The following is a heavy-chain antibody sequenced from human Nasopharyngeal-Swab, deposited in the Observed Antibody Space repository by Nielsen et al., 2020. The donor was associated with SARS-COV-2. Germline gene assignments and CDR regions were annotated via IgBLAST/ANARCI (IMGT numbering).Heavy chain of an antibody. CDR3: AKGPGAGGYHSVYYFDY. Sequence: GESLKISCAASEFTFSSYEMSWVRQAPGKGLEWVSSIHSSGGTTRYADAVRGWFTISRDNSKNTLYLQMNSLRAEDTAIYYCAKGPGAGGYHSVYYFDYWGQGTLVTVSS. D-gene: IGHD5-12*01. J-gene: IGHJ4*02. CDR1: EFTFSSYE. V-gene: IGHV3-23*01. CDR2: IHSSGGTT.